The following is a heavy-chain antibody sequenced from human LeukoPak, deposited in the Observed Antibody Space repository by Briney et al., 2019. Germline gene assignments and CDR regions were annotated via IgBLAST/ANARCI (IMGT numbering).Heavy chain of an antibody. D-gene: IGHD3-10*01. Sequence: GGSLRLSCAASGFTFSSYSMNWVRQAPGKGLEWVSSISISSSYIYYADSVKGRFTISRDNAKNSLYLQMNSLRAEDTAVYYCARDRDYYGSDYFDYWGQGTLVTVSS. V-gene: IGHV3-21*01. CDR3: ARDRDYYGSDYFDY. CDR2: ISISSSYI. CDR1: GFTFSSYS. J-gene: IGHJ4*02.